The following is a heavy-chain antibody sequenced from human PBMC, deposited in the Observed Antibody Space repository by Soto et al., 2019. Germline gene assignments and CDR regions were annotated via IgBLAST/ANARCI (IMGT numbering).Heavy chain of an antibody. CDR3: ARQAKGGETARQLYFDY. V-gene: IGHV5-51*01. Sequence: PGESLKISCKGSGYSFTSCWIGWVRQMPGKGLEWMGIIYPGDSDTRYSPSFQGQVTISADKSISTAYLQWSSLKASDTAMYYCARQAKGGETARQLYFDYWGQGTLVTVSS. CDR2: IYPGDSDT. J-gene: IGHJ4*02. CDR1: GYSFTSCW. D-gene: IGHD2-21*01.